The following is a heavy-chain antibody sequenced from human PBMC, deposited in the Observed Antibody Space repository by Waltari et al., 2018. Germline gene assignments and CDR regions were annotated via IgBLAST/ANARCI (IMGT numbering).Heavy chain of an antibody. D-gene: IGHD1-26*01. CDR3: AREVGASLHLTDFDL. J-gene: IGHJ2*01. V-gene: IGHV1-69*12. CDR1: GGTFSSYA. CDR2: ISPIFVTA. Sequence: QVQLVQSGAVVKKPGSSVKVSCKASGGTFSSYAISWVRQAPGQGLEWMGGISPIFVTANYEQKFQGRGTITADESTSTAYMELSSLRSEDTAVYYCAREVGASLHLTDFDLWGRGTLVTVSS.